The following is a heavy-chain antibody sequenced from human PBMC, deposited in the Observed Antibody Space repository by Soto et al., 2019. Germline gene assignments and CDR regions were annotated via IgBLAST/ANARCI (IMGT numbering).Heavy chain of an antibody. CDR1: GGSFSGYY. J-gene: IGHJ4*02. CDR2: INHSGST. CDR3: AEGSSSSDY. D-gene: IGHD6-6*01. Sequence: SETLSLTCAVYGGSFSGYYWSWIRQPPGKGLEWIGEINHSGSTNYNPSLKSRVTISVDTFKNQFSLKLSSVTAADTAVYYCAEGSSSSDYWGQGTLVTVSS. V-gene: IGHV4-34*01.